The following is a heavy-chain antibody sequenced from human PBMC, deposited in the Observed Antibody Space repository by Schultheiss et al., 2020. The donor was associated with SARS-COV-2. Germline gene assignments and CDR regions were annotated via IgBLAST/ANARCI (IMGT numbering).Heavy chain of an antibody. V-gene: IGHV3-15*01. CDR1: GFTFGDYA. D-gene: IGHD3-3*01. CDR3: ARDGTEWLPIYYYGMDV. Sequence: GGSLRLSCTASGFTFGDYAMHWVRQASGKGLEWVGRIKSKTDGGTTDYAAPVKGRFTISRDDSKNTLYLQMNSLKTEDTAVYYCARDGTEWLPIYYYGMDVWGQGTTVTVSS. CDR2: IKSKTDGGTT. J-gene: IGHJ6*02.